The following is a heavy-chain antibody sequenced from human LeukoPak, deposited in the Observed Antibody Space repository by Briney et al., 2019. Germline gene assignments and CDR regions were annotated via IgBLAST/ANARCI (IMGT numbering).Heavy chain of an antibody. CDR2: LSGSGSST. D-gene: IGHD3-22*01. CDR1: GFTFSSYA. V-gene: IGHV3-23*01. CDR3: AKIPAYYYDSSGYYYFDY. J-gene: IGHJ4*02. Sequence: AGGSLRLSCAASGFTFSSYAMSWVRQAPGKGLEWVSVLSGSGSSTDYADSVKGRFTVSRDNSKNTLYLQMNSLRAEDTAVYYCAKIPAYYYDSSGYYYFDYWGQGTLVTVSS.